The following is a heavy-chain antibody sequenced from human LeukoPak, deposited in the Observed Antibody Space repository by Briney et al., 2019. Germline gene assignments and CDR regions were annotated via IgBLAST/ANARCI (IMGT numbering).Heavy chain of an antibody. V-gene: IGHV3-9*01. J-gene: IGHJ4*02. CDR1: GFTFDDYV. CDR3: ARDRSGSYPFDY. Sequence: GRSLRLSCAASGFTFDDYVMHWVRQAPGKGLEWVSGITWNSDTIAYADSVKGRFTISRDNAKNSLYLQMNSLRAEDTAVYYCARDRSGSYPFDYWGQGTLVTVSS. CDR2: ITWNSDTI. D-gene: IGHD1-26*01.